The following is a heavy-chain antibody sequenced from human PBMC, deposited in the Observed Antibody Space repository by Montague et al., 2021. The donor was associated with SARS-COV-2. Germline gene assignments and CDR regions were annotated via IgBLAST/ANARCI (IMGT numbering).Heavy chain of an antibody. CDR3: ARATLYMDV. J-gene: IGHJ6*03. V-gene: IGHV3-7*01. CDR1: GFTFSVYW. CDR2: MKLDGSAV. Sequence: SLRLSCAASGFTFSVYWMSWVRQAPGQGLEWVANMKLDGSAVYYVDSVKGRFTIPRDNVKNSLYLQMNTLRAEDTAVYYCARATLYMDVWGKGTTVTVSS.